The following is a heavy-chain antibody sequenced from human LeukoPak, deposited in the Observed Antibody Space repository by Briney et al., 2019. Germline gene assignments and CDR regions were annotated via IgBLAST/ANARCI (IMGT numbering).Heavy chain of an antibody. Sequence: PGGSLRLSCAVSAFTFSNYWMTWVRQAPGKGLEWVANIKQDGSEDYSVDSVKGRFTISRDNAKNSLYLQMNSLRAEDTAVYYCARRFCSGNTCYAYFDYWGQGTLVTVSS. V-gene: IGHV3-7*01. D-gene: IGHD2-15*01. CDR1: AFTFSNYW. CDR2: IKQDGSED. J-gene: IGHJ4*02. CDR3: ARRFCSGNTCYAYFDY.